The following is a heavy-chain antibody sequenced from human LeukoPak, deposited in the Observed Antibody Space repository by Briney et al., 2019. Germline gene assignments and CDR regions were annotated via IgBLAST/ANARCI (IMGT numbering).Heavy chain of an antibody. V-gene: IGHV4-39*01. CDR1: GGSISSSSYY. CDR3: ARAYSSSSEFDY. D-gene: IGHD6-6*01. J-gene: IGHJ4*02. Sequence: SETLSLTCTVSGGSISSSSYYWGWTRHPPGRGLEWIGSIYYSGSTYYNPSLKSRVTISVDTSKNQFSLKLSSVTAADTAVYYCARAYSSSSEFDYWGQGTLVTVSS. CDR2: IYYSGST.